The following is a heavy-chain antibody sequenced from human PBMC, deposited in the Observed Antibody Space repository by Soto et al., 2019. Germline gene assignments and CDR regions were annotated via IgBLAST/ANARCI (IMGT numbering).Heavy chain of an antibody. CDR3: ARDSKTYYYDSSGPTDAFDI. CDR2: IYYSGST. Sequence: PSETLSLTCIVSGDSISNYYWSWIRQPPGKGLEWIGYIYYSGSTNYNPSLQSRVTISVDTSKNQFSLKLSSVTAADTAVYYCARDSKTYYYDSSGPTDAFDIWGQGTMVT. J-gene: IGHJ3*02. D-gene: IGHD3-22*01. CDR1: GDSISNYY. V-gene: IGHV4-59*01.